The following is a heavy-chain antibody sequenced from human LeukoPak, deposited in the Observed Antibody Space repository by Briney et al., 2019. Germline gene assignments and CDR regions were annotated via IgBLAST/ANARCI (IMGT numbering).Heavy chain of an antibody. V-gene: IGHV4-39*07. CDR1: GGSISSSSYY. J-gene: IGHJ4*02. Sequence: SETLSLTCTVSGGSISSSSYYWGWIRQPPGKGLEWIGEINHSGSTNYNPSLKSRVTISVDTSKNQFSLKLSSVTAADTAVYYCARRLRPNYYDSSGTLGYWGQGTLVTVSS. D-gene: IGHD3-22*01. CDR3: ARRLRPNYYDSSGTLGY. CDR2: INHSGST.